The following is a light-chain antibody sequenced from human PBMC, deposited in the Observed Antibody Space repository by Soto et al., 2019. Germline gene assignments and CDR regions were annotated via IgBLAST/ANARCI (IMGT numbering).Light chain of an antibody. Sequence: QSVLTQPASVSGSPGQSITISCTGTSSDVGSYNLVSWYQQHPGKAPKLMIYDVSKRPSGVSNRFSGSKSGNTASLTISGLQAEDEADHYCCSYAGSSTFVVFGAGTKLTVL. CDR3: CSYAGSSTFVV. J-gene: IGLJ2*01. CDR1: SSDVGSYNL. V-gene: IGLV2-23*02. CDR2: DVS.